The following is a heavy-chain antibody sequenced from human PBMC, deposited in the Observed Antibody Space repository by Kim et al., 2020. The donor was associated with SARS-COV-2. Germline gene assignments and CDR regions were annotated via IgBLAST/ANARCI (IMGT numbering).Heavy chain of an antibody. CDR3: VRDGILGGSGTYYIS. Sequence: GGSLRLSCAASGFTFSRYAMHWVRQAPGKGLEWVALIFYDGSKQYYADSVKGRFTVSRDNPRNMLYLYMDSLRTEDTAVYFCVRDGILGGSGTYYISWGQGTLVTVSS. CDR1: GFTFSRYA. V-gene: IGHV3-30*04. CDR2: IFYDGSKQ. J-gene: IGHJ4*02. D-gene: IGHD3-10*01.